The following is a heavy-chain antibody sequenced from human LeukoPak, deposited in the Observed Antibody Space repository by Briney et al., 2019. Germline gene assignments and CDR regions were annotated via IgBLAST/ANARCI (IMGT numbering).Heavy chain of an antibody. V-gene: IGHV3-43*02. CDR2: ISGDGGTT. D-gene: IGHD4-17*01. J-gene: IGHJ4*02. CDR3: AKDRYDYGNVVDY. Sequence: PGGSLRLSCAASRFTFDDYAMHWVRQAPGKGLEWVSLISGDGGTTYYADSVKGRFTISRDNSKNTLYLQMNSLRAEDTAVYYCAKDRYDYGNVVDYWGQGTLVTVSS. CDR1: RFTFDDYA.